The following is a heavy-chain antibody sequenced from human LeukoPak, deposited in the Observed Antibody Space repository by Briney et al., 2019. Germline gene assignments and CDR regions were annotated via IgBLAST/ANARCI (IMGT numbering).Heavy chain of an antibody. J-gene: IGHJ4*02. CDR2: ISSSGGST. Sequence: GGSLRLSCAASGFTFSSYAMSWVRQAPGKGLEWVSGISSSGGSTLYADSVKGRFTISRDNSKNTLYLQMSSLRAEDTAVYYCATDRGWRTSGYYLYYFEYWGQGTLVTYSS. CDR1: GFTFSSYA. D-gene: IGHD3-3*01. CDR3: ATDRGWRTSGYYLYYFEY. V-gene: IGHV3-23*01.